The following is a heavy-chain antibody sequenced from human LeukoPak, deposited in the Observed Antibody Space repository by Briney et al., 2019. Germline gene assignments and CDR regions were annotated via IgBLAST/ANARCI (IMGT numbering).Heavy chain of an antibody. CDR1: GDSVSSNSVT. Sequence: SQTLSLTCAISGDSVSSNSVTWNWIRQSPSRGLEWLGRTYYRSTWYNDYAVSVRGRITVNPDTSKNQFSLHLNSVTPEDTAVYYCARRLTQYDCFDPWGQGILVTVS. V-gene: IGHV6-1*01. CDR3: ARRLTQYDCFDP. D-gene: IGHD2-2*01. J-gene: IGHJ5*02. CDR2: TYYRSTWYN.